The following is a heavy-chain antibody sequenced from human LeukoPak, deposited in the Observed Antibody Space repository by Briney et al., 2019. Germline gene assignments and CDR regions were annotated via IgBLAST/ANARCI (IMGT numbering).Heavy chain of an antibody. CDR2: TYYSGST. CDR3: ARSIRSWFDP. D-gene: IGHD6-6*01. V-gene: IGHV4-59*01. CDR1: GGSISSYY. J-gene: IGHJ5*02. Sequence: SETLSLTCTVSGGSISSYYWSWIRQPPGKGLEWIGYTYYSGSTNYNPSLKSRVTISVDTSKNQFSLKLSSVTAADTAVYYCARSIRSWFDPWGQGTLVTVSS.